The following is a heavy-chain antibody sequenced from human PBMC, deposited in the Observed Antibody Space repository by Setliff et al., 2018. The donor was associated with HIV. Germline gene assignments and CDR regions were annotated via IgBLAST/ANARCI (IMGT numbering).Heavy chain of an antibody. CDR1: GDSIRTGGYY. D-gene: IGHD6-13*01. CDR2: ILYGGST. CDR3: ARLCIAAAGTRSILWYFDL. V-gene: IGHV4-39*01. Sequence: SETLSLTCTVSGDSIRTGGYYLGWIRQPPGKGLECIGNILYGGSTYYNLSLKSRITMSVDTSKNQFSLKLSSVTAADTAVYYCARLCIAAAGTRSILWYFDLWGRGTLVTVSS. J-gene: IGHJ2*01.